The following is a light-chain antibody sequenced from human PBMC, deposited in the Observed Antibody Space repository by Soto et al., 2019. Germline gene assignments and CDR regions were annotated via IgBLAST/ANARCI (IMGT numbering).Light chain of an antibody. Sequence: QSALTQPASVSGSPGQSISISCTGTSSDVGGYNYVSWYQQRPGKAPKLMIYEVSNRPSGVSNRFSGSKSGNTASLTISGLQAEDGADYYCSSYRSSSPLVFGGGTQLTVL. V-gene: IGLV2-14*01. CDR2: EVS. J-gene: IGLJ2*01. CDR1: SSDVGGYNY. CDR3: SSYRSSSPLV.